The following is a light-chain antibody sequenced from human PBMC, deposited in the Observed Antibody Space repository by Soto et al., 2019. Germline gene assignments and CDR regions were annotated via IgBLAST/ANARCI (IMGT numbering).Light chain of an antibody. CDR2: GAS. CDR1: QSVTSSY. J-gene: IGKJ1*01. CDR3: QEYRSSRT. Sequence: EIVLTQSPGPLSLSPGERATLSCRASQSVTSSYLAWYQPKPGQAPRLLIYGASTRATGIPDRFSGGGSGKDFTLTIRRLEAEEFEEYYCQEYRSSRTFGQGTNVEIK. V-gene: IGKV3-20*01.